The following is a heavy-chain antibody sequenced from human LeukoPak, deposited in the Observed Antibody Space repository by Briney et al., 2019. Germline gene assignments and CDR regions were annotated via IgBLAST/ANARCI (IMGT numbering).Heavy chain of an antibody. CDR3: AEGEYSYGFDY. CDR2: IIGSGGMT. J-gene: IGHJ4*02. V-gene: IGHV3-23*01. CDR1: GFTFGTYT. Sequence: GGSLRLSCVGSGFTFGTYTMSWVRQSPVKGLEWVSAIIGSGGMTNYADSVKGRFTISRDNSKNTLYLQMNSLRAEDTAVYYCAEGEYSYGFDYWGQGTLVTVSS. D-gene: IGHD5-18*01.